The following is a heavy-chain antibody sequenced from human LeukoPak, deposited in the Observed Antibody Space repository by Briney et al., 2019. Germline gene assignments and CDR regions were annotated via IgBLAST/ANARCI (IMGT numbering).Heavy chain of an antibody. J-gene: IGHJ4*02. Sequence: GGSLRLSCAASGFTFSSYAMHWVRQAPGKGLEWVAVISYDGSNKYYADSVKGRFTISRDNSKNTLYLQMNSLRAEDTAVYYCARDPVLRFLEWLLSGGYFDYWGQGTLVTVSS. D-gene: IGHD3-3*01. CDR3: ARDPVLRFLEWLLSGGYFDY. V-gene: IGHV3-30*04. CDR1: GFTFSSYA. CDR2: ISYDGSNK.